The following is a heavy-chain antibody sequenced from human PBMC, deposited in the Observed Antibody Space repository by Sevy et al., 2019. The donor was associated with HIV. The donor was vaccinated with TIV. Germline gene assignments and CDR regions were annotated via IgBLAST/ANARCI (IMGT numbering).Heavy chain of an antibody. CDR2: ISGSGGST. Sequence: GGSLRLSCAASGFTFSSYAMSWVRQAPGKGLEWVSAISGSGGSTYYADSVKGRFTISRDNSKNTLYLKMNSLRAEDTAVYYCAKTRIVVVITVPLDYWGQGTLVTVSS. CDR1: GFTFSSYA. D-gene: IGHD3-22*01. CDR3: AKTRIVVVITVPLDY. J-gene: IGHJ4*02. V-gene: IGHV3-23*01.